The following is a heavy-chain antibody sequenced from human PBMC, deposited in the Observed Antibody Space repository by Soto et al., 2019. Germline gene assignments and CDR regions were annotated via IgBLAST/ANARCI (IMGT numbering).Heavy chain of an antibody. CDR3: SRRAPEGFDP. J-gene: IGHJ5*02. V-gene: IGHV4-39*01. CDR2: MSYSGST. Sequence: SETLSLTCTVSGGSIGKSSYYWVWIRQPPGKGLEWVGSMSYSGSTYYNPSLKSRVAISVDTSKNQLSLQVSSVTAADTAVYYCSRRAPEGFDPWGQGTLVTVSS. CDR1: GGSIGKSSYY.